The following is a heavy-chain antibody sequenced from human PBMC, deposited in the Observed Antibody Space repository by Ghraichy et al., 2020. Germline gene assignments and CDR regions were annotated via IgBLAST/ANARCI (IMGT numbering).Heavy chain of an antibody. CDR3: ARVYRGGSYSNYVFDY. Sequence: SETLSLTCTVSGGSISTYFWSWIRQPPGKGLEWIGYIYYSGSANHNPSLKSRVTISVDTSKNQFSLRLDSVTAADTAVYYCARVYRGGSYSNYVFDYWGQGTLVTVSS. D-gene: IGHD4-11*01. J-gene: IGHJ4*02. CDR2: IYYSGSA. CDR1: GGSISTYF. V-gene: IGHV4-59*01.